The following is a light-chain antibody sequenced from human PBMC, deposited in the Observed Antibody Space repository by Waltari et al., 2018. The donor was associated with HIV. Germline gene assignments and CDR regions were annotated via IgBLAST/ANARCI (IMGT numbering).Light chain of an antibody. V-gene: IGLV1-47*01. CDR3: AAWDDSLSGHVV. CDR2: RSN. CDR1: SSHTGSNY. J-gene: IGLJ2*01. Sequence: QSVLTQPPSASRTPGQRVPISCSGSSSHTGSNYVYWYQQLPGTAPKLLIYRSNPRPAGVPGRFSGSKSGTSASLAISGLRSEDEADYYCAAWDDSLSGHVVFGGGTKLTVL.